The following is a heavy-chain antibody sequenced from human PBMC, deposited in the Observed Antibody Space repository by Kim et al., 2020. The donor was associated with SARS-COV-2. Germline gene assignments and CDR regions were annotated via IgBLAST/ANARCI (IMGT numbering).Heavy chain of an antibody. CDR2: IKTKTDGGTT. CDR3: TTDPFSGSYSAFDY. J-gene: IGHJ4*02. D-gene: IGHD1-26*01. Sequence: GGSLRLSCAASGFTFSNAWMSWVRQAPGKGLEWVGRIKTKTDGGTTDYAAPVKGRFTVSRDDSENTLYLQMNSLKTEDTAGYYCTTDPFSGSYSAFDYWGKGPLVT. V-gene: IGHV3-15*01. CDR1: GFTFSNAW.